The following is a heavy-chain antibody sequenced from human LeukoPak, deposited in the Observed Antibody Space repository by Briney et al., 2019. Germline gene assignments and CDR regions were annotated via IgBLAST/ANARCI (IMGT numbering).Heavy chain of an antibody. CDR1: GGSISSHY. Sequence: SETLSLTCSVSGGSISSHYWSWIRQPAGKGLEWIGRIYTSGSTNYNPSLKSRVTMSVDTSKNQFSLKLSSVTAADTAVYYCARLTAAIAGDYYYYYMDVWGKGTTVTVSS. D-gene: IGHD2-2*01. V-gene: IGHV4-4*07. CDR3: ARLTAAIAGDYYYYYMDV. J-gene: IGHJ6*03. CDR2: IYTSGST.